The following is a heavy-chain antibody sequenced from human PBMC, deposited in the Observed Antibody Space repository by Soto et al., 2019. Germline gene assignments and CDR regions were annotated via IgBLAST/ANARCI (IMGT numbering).Heavy chain of an antibody. CDR1: GFIFSTNG. CDR3: TIVRVADSALDH. Sequence: QVQLVESGGGVVQPGRSLRLSCVGSGFIFSTNGMHWVRQTPGKGLEWVAFMSYDGSDTFYSDSVKCRFTISRDNSKNTLFLHMSNLRAEDTARYYCTIVRVADSALDHWCQGTLVTVSS. V-gene: IGHV3-30*03. CDR2: MSYDGSDT. D-gene: IGHD3-10*02. J-gene: IGHJ4*02.